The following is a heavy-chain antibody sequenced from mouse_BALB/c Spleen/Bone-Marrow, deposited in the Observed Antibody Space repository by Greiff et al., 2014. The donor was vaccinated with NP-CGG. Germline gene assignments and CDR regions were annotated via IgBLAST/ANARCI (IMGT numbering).Heavy chain of an antibody. CDR3: AFTRKANFFAY. D-gene: IGHD1-1*01. J-gene: IGHJ2*01. V-gene: IGHV5-6*01. Sequence: DVQLVESGGDLVKPGGSLKLSCAASRFTFSSYGMSWVRQTPDKRLEWVATISSGGSYTYYPDSVKGRFTISRDNAKNTLYLQMSSLKSEDTAMYYCAFTRKANFFAYWGQGTTLTVSS. CDR1: RFTFSSYG. CDR2: ISSGGSYT.